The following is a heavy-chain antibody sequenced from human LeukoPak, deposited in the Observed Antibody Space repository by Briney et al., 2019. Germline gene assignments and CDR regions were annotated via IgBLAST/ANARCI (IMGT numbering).Heavy chain of an antibody. J-gene: IGHJ4*02. V-gene: IGHV3-23*01. CDR1: GFTFASYA. Sequence: GGSLRLSCAASGFTFASYAMSWVRQAPGKGLEWVSLITMSGGSIYYADSMKGRFTISRDNSKNALYLQMNSLRAEDTAVYYCAKGRQWLPFIDYWGQGTLVTASS. CDR3: AKGRQWLPFIDY. D-gene: IGHD6-19*01. CDR2: ITMSGGSI.